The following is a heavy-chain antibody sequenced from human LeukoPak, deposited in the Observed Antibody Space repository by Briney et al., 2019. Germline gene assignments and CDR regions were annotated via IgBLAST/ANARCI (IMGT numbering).Heavy chain of an antibody. D-gene: IGHD6-19*01. CDR3: ARDVAGTAEPFDY. Sequence: ASVKVSCKASGYTFTGYYMHWVRQAPGQGLEWMGWINPNSGGTNYAQKFQGRVTMTRDTSISTAYMELSRLRSDDKAVYYCARDVAGTAEPFDYWGQGTLVTVSS. J-gene: IGHJ4*02. V-gene: IGHV1-2*02. CDR2: INPNSGGT. CDR1: GYTFTGYY.